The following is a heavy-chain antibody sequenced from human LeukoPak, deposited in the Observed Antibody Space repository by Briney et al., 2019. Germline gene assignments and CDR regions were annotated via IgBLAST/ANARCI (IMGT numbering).Heavy chain of an antibody. D-gene: IGHD2-2*01. Sequence: PGGSLRLSCAASGFTFSSYAMSWVRQAPGKGLEWVSAISGSGGSTYYADSVKGRFTISRDNSKNTLYLQMNSLRAEDTAVYYCGSGGYCSSTSCLPPYYYYMDVWGKGTTVTVSS. CDR3: GSGGYCSSTSCLPPYYYYMDV. CDR1: GFTFSSYA. V-gene: IGHV3-23*01. CDR2: ISGSGGST. J-gene: IGHJ6*03.